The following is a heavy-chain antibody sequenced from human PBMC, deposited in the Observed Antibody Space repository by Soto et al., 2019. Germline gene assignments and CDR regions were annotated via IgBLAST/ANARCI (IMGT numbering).Heavy chain of an antibody. CDR1: GFDFRNAW. J-gene: IGHJ4*02. CDR3: SQLYFDY. Sequence: EVRLVESGGGLVKPGGSLRLSCAASGFDFRNAWMTWVRQAPGKGLEWVGRIKLKREGETTDYAAPVKGRFTISRDDSTNTLYLQMNSLKTEDTAVYYCSQLYFDYWGQRTLVTVSS. V-gene: IGHV3-15*01. CDR2: IKLKREGETT.